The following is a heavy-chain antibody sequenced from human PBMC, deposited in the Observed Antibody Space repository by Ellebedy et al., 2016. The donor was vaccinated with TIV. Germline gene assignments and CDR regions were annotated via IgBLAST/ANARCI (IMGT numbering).Heavy chain of an antibody. V-gene: IGHV1-69*10. Sequence: AASVKVSCKASRGTFSSYAIGWVRQAPGQGLEWMGQIIPILAKTTYAQKFQRRLTFTADEATGTAYMELSSLSSDDTAVYYCARDCNTISCSYAMDVWGQGTTVTVS. CDR2: IIPILAKT. CDR1: RGTFSSYA. D-gene: IGHD2-2*01. J-gene: IGHJ6*02. CDR3: ARDCNTISCSYAMDV.